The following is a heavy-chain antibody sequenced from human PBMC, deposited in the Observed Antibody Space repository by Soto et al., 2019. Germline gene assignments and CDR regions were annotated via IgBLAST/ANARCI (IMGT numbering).Heavy chain of an antibody. Sequence: QVQLQESGPGLVKPSGTLSLTCAVSGVSIGSHDWWTWVRQPPGKGLEWIGESHQSGNTNYNSSLTSRVTISLDTAKNHFSLHLRSVTVADTAVYYCAARDTGRVYWGQGTLVTVSS. J-gene: IGHJ4*02. CDR1: GVSIGSHDW. CDR3: AARDTGRVY. CDR2: SHQSGNT. D-gene: IGHD5-18*01. V-gene: IGHV4-4*02.